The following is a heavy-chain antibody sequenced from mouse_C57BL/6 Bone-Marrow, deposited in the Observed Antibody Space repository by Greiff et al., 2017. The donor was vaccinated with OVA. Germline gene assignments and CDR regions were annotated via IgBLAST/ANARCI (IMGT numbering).Heavy chain of an antibody. V-gene: IGHV1-85*01. J-gene: IGHJ3*01. CDR2: IYPRDGST. Sequence: QVQLQQSGPELVKPGASVKLSCKASGYTFTSYDINWVKPRPGQGLEWIGWIYPRDGSTKYNEKFKGKATLTVDTSSRTAYMELHSLTAEDSAVYCCGPTTVAYWGQGTLVTVSA. D-gene: IGHD1-1*01. CDR1: GYTFTSYD. CDR3: GPTTVAY.